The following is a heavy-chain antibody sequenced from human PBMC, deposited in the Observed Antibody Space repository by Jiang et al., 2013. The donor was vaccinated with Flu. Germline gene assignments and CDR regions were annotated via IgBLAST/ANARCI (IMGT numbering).Heavy chain of an antibody. D-gene: IGHD2-15*01. CDR2: FKSKIDGGTT. V-gene: IGHV3-15*01. CDR3: TTGGGGFGALDFDY. CDR1: GFAFSNAW. J-gene: IGHJ4*02. Sequence: VQLVESGGGLVKPGGSLRLSCAASGFAFSNAWMSWVRQGPGKGLEWVGRFKSKIDGGTTDYAAPVKGRFTISRDDSKNTLYLQMNSLKTEDTAVYYCTTGGGGFGALDFDYWGQGTLVTVSS.